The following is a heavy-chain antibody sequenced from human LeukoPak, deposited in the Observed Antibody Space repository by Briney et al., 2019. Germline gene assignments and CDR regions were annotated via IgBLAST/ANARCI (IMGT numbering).Heavy chain of an antibody. V-gene: IGHV3-48*03. Sequence: GGSLRLSCAASGFSISSYEMNWVRQAPGKGLEWVSHISSSGSTIWYADSVKGRFTISRDNAKNSLYLQMNSLRAEDTAVYYCARTIGSKNAFDIWGQGTMVTVSS. CDR2: ISSSGSTI. CDR3: ARTIGSKNAFDI. D-gene: IGHD1-26*01. J-gene: IGHJ3*02. CDR1: GFSISSYE.